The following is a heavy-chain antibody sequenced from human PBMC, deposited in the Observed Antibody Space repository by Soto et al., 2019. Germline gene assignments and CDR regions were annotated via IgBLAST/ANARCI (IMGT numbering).Heavy chain of an antibody. CDR2: IKSKADGKTT. J-gene: IGHJ4*02. Sequence: EVQLVESGGDLVKPGGALRLSCSAPGFTVTNAWMSWVRQAPGKGLEWVGRIKSKADGKTTDYAASVKGRFTISSDDSKHTLYLQMNSLKIEDTAVYYCSTAEWFDPEWGQGTLVIVSS. D-gene: IGHD3-10*01. CDR3: STAEWFDPE. V-gene: IGHV3-15*01. CDR1: GFTVTNAW.